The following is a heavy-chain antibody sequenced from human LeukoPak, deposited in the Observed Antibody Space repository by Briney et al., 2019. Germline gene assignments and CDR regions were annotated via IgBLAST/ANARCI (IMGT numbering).Heavy chain of an antibody. D-gene: IGHD3-22*01. CDR3: AKAPIITMISW. Sequence: GGSLRLSCAASGFTFSSYSMNWVRQAPGKGLEWVSSISPTGNYIYYSDSVKGRFTISRDNSKNTLYLQMNSLRAEDTAVYYCAKAPIITMISWGGQGTLVTVSS. CDR2: ISPTGNYI. V-gene: IGHV3-21*04. J-gene: IGHJ4*02. CDR1: GFTFSSYS.